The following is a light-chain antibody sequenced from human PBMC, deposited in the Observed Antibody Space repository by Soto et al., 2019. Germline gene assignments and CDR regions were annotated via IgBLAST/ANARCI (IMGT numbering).Light chain of an antibody. V-gene: IGKV1-5*01. J-gene: IGKJ1*01. Sequence: DIQMTQSPSSLSASVGDRVTITCRASQSISSYLNWYQQKPGKAPKLLIYDASSLESGVPSRFSGSGSGTEFTLTISSLQPEDFATYYCQHYNIFSRTFGQGTKVDI. CDR2: DAS. CDR1: QSISSY. CDR3: QHYNIFSRT.